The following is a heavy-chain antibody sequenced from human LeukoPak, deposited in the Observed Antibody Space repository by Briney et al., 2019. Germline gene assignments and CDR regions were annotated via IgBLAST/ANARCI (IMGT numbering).Heavy chain of an antibody. D-gene: IGHD3-3*01. CDR3: TSSLEWLSLFDY. V-gene: IGHV3-23*01. Sequence: GGSLRLSCAVSGFTFSSYAMNWVRQAPGKGLEWVSVISGSGATIDYADSVKGRFTISRDNSKNTLYLQMNSLRAEDTAVYFCTSSLEWLSLFDYWGQGTLVTVSS. CDR1: GFTFSSYA. CDR2: ISGSGATI. J-gene: IGHJ4*02.